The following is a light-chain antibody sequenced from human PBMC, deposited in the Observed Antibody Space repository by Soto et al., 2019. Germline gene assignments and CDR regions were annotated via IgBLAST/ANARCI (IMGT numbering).Light chain of an antibody. Sequence: EIVMTQSPATLSVSPGERATLSCRASQSVSSNSAWYQQKPGQAPRLLIYGASTRATGIPARFSGSGSGTEFTLTISGLQSEDFGVYYCQQYDNWPLTFGGGTKV. V-gene: IGKV3-15*01. CDR2: GAS. CDR3: QQYDNWPLT. CDR1: QSVSSN. J-gene: IGKJ4*01.